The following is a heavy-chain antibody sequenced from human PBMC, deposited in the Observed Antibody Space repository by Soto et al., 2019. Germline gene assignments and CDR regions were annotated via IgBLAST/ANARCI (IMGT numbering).Heavy chain of an antibody. CDR1: GGTFSSYA. Sequence: SVKVSCKASGGTFSSYAISWVRQAPGQGLEWMGGIIPIFGTANYAQKFQGRVTITADESTSTAYMELSSLRSEDTAVYYCARDYYDSSGYEVGYYFDYWGQGTLVTIS. CDR3: ARDYYDSSGYEVGYYFDY. J-gene: IGHJ4*02. V-gene: IGHV1-69*13. CDR2: IIPIFGTA. D-gene: IGHD3-22*01.